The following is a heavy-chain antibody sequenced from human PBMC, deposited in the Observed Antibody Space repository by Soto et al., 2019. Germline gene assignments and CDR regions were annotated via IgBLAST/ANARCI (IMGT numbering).Heavy chain of an antibody. CDR1: GFTFSAYA. Sequence: GGSLRLCCAACGFTFSAYAMTWVRQAPGKGLEWVSAIPSSSTTSYYADSVKGRFTISRDNSKNTLYLQMNSLRAEDTAVYYCAKVEVRAVAPVYWGQGTLVTVSS. CDR2: IPSSSTTS. V-gene: IGHV3-23*01. CDR3: AKVEVRAVAPVY. D-gene: IGHD6-19*01. J-gene: IGHJ4*02.